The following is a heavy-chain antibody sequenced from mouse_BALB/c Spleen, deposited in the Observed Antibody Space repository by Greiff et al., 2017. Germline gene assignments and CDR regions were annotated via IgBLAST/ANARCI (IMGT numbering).Heavy chain of an antibody. D-gene: IGHD1-1*01. CDR3: ARKGDYYGHYFDY. J-gene: IGHJ2*01. CDR2: ISYSGST. Sequence: EVHLVESGPGLVKPSQSLSLTCTVTGYSITSDYAWTWIRQFPGNKLEWMGYISYSGSTSYNPSLKSRISITRDTSKNQFFLQLNSVTTEDTATYYCARKGDYYGHYFDYWGQGTTLTVSS. V-gene: IGHV3-2*02. CDR1: GYSITSDYA.